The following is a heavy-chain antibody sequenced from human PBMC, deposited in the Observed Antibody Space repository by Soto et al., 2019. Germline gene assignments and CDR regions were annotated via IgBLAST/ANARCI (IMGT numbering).Heavy chain of an antibody. CDR2: IWYDGSNK. CDR1: GFTFSSYG. J-gene: IGHJ2*01. CDR3: AREFRYFDL. Sequence: QVQLVESGGGVVQPGRSLRLSCAASGFTFSSYGRHWVRQAPGKGLEWVAVIWYDGSNKYYADSVKGRFTISRDNSKNTLYLQMNSLRAEDTAVYYCAREFRYFDLWGRGTLVTVSS. V-gene: IGHV3-33*01.